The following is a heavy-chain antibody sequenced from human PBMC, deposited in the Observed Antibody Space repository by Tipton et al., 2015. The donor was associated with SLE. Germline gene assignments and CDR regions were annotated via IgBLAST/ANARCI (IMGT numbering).Heavy chain of an antibody. J-gene: IGHJ6*02. CDR1: GFTFSSSW. Sequence: SLRLSCAASGFTFSSSWMNWVRQAPGKGLEWASYISGSGSNKYYADSVKGRFTISRDNAKNSLYLQMNSLRAEDTAVYYCAKLDSGTYYQVPFFFYPMDVWGQGTTVTVSS. CDR3: AKLDSGTYYQVPFFFYPMDV. D-gene: IGHD1-26*01. V-gene: IGHV3-48*03. CDR2: ISGSGSNK.